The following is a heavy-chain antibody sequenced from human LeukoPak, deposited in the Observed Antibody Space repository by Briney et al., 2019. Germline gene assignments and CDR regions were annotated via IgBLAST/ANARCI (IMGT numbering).Heavy chain of an antibody. Sequence: SETLSLTCAVYGGSFSGYYWSWIRQPPGKGLEWIGEINHSGSTNYNPSLKSRVTISVDTSKNQFSLKLSSVTAADTAVYYCARDSLRYCSSTSCYISSFDPWGQGTLVTVSS. CDR1: GGSFSGYY. J-gene: IGHJ5*02. CDR2: INHSGST. CDR3: ARDSLRYCSSTSCYISSFDP. V-gene: IGHV4-34*01. D-gene: IGHD2-2*02.